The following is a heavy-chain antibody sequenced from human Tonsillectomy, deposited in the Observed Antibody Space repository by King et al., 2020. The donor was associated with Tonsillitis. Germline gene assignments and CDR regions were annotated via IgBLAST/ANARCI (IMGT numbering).Heavy chain of an antibody. CDR3: TTLSYCSSTSCYDLYYFDY. J-gene: IGHJ4*02. Sequence: QLVQSGGGLVKPGGSLRLSCAASGFTFSNAWMSWVRQAPGKGLEWVGRIKSKTDGGTTDHAAPVKGRFTISRDDSKNTLYLQMNSLKTEDTAVYYCTTLSYCSSTSCYDLYYFDYWGQVTLVTVSS. D-gene: IGHD2-2*01. CDR1: GFTFSNAW. CDR2: IKSKTDGGTT. V-gene: IGHV3-15*01.